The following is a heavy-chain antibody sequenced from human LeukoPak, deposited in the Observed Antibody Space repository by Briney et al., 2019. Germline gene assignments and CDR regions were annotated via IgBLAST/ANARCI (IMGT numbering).Heavy chain of an antibody. D-gene: IGHD1-1*01. V-gene: IGHV4-59*08. J-gene: IGHJ6*02. CDR3: ARCSRGTSVGVDV. CDR1: GGSISNYY. CDR2: IYYSGNS. Sequence: PSGTLPLTCSVSGGSISNYYWTWIRQPPGKELEWMGDIYYSGNSNYHPSLKSRVTISLDTFKNQLPLKLTSVTAADTAVYYCARCSRGTSVGVDVWGQGTTVTVCS.